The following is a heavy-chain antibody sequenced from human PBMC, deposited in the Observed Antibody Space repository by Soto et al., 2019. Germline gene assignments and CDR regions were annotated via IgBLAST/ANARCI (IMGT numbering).Heavy chain of an antibody. D-gene: IGHD5-18*01. J-gene: IGHJ4*02. CDR3: ARGVMWDTAMVDY. CDR2: MNPNSGNT. V-gene: IGHV1-8*01. Sequence: GASVKVSCKASGYTFTSYDINWVRQATGQRLEWMGWMNPNSGNTGYAQKFQGRVTMTRNTSISTAYMELSSLRSEDTAVYYCARGVMWDTAMVDYWGQGTLVTVSS. CDR1: GYTFTSYD.